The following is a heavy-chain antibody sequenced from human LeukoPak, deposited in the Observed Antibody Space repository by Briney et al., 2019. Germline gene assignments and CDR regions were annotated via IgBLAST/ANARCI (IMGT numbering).Heavy chain of an antibody. CDR2: FDPEDGET. D-gene: IGHD1-26*01. Sequence: ASVKVSCKVSGYTLTELSMHWVRQAPGKGLEWMGGFDPEDGETIYAQKFQGRVTMTEDTPTDTAYMELSSLRSEDTAVYYCATGGVGATSSVPYYYYYMDVWGKGTTVTVSS. V-gene: IGHV1-24*01. CDR3: ATGGVGATSSVPYYYYYMDV. J-gene: IGHJ6*03. CDR1: GYTLTELS.